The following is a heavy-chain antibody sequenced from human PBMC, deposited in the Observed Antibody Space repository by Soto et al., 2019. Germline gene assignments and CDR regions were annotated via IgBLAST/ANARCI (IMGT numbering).Heavy chain of an antibody. Sequence: GASVKVSCKASGYTFTNYDFNWVRQATGQGLEWMGWMNPKNGNTGYAEKFQGRVTMTWNTSTRTAYMELNSLRSEDAAVYYCVLYYHGNGYPPEETFDIWGPGTKVTVSS. CDR1: GYTFTNYD. CDR2: MNPKNGNT. J-gene: IGHJ3*02. CDR3: VLYYHGNGYPPEETFDI. V-gene: IGHV1-8*01. D-gene: IGHD3-22*01.